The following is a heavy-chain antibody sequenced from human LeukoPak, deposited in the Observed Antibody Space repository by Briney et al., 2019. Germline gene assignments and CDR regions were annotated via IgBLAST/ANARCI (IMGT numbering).Heavy chain of an antibody. Sequence: PSETLSLTCTVSGGSISSSSYYWGWIRQPPGKELEWIGSIYYSGSTYYNPSLKSRVTISVDTSKNQFSLKLSSVTAADTAVYYCARAKGYYYGSGTLNWFDPWGQGTLVTVSS. V-gene: IGHV4-39*07. CDR2: IYYSGST. J-gene: IGHJ5*02. CDR3: ARAKGYYYGSGTLNWFDP. D-gene: IGHD3-10*01. CDR1: GGSISSSSYY.